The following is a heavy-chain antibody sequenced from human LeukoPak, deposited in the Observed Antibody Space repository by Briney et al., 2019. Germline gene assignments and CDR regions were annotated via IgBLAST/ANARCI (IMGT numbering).Heavy chain of an antibody. Sequence: SETLSLTCTGSGASISSSSYYWGWIRQPPGKGLEWLGTIYFSGRTFYNPSLKSRVTISIDTPKKQFSLKLTSVTAADTAVYYCARVIRGSSGWFDDAFDIWGQGTMVTVSS. CDR1: GASISSSSYY. V-gene: IGHV4-39*07. D-gene: IGHD6-19*01. CDR3: ARVIRGSSGWFDDAFDI. J-gene: IGHJ3*02. CDR2: IYFSGRT.